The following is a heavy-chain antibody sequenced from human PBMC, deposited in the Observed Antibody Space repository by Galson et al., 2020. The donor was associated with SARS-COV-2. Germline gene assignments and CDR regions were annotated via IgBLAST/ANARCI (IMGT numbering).Heavy chain of an antibody. Sequence: SQASETLSLTCAVFGGSLTGHHWNWVRQPPGKGLEWIGDINQSGATNYNPSLESRVTISVDRSKTLFSLRLRSVIAADTAVYYCAREPTMTTVGGVIVRPAYFDSWGQGTLVTVSS. J-gene: IGHJ4*02. CDR2: INQSGAT. D-gene: IGHD3-16*02. CDR1: GGSLTGHH. V-gene: IGHV4-34*01. CDR3: AREPTMTTVGGVIVRPAYFDS.